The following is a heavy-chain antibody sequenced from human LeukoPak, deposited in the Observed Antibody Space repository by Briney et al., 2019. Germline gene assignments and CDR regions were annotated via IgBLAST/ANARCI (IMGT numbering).Heavy chain of an antibody. J-gene: IGHJ4*02. V-gene: IGHV3-53*01. CDR1: GXTVSSNY. CDR3: ARDRRDGYNEKFDY. D-gene: IGHD5-24*01. CDR2: LYRGGST. Sequence: PGGSLRLSCAASGXTVSSNYMSWVRQAPGRGLEWVSVLYRGGSTYYADSVKGRFTISRDNSKNTLYLQMNSLRAEDTAVYYCARDRRDGYNEKFDYWGQGTLVTVSS.